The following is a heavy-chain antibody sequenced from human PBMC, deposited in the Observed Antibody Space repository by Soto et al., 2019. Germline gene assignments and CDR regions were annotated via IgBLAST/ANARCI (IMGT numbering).Heavy chain of an antibody. CDR1: GFTFSSYS. J-gene: IGHJ6*02. Sequence: GGSLRLSCAGSGFTFSSYSMNWVRQAPGKGLEWVSSISSSSSYIYYADSVKGRFTISRDNAKNSLYLQMNSLRAEDTAVYYCARDLSGRYYYDSSGYYDLGYYYGMDVWGQGTTVTVSS. CDR3: ARDLSGRYYYDSSGYYDLGYYYGMDV. D-gene: IGHD3-22*01. V-gene: IGHV3-21*01. CDR2: ISSSSSYI.